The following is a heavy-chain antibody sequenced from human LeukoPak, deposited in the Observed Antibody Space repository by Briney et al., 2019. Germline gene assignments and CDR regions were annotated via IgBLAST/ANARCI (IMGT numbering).Heavy chain of an antibody. CDR3: AKDSEGYYDFWSGYNNWFDP. CDR1: GFTFDDYA. Sequence: PGGSLRLSCAASGFTFDDYAMHWVRQAPGKGLEWVSGINWNSNNIDYADSVKGRFTISRDNSKNTLYLQMNSLRAEDTAVYYCAKDSEGYYDFWSGYNNWFDPWGQGTLVTVSS. V-gene: IGHV3-9*01. J-gene: IGHJ5*02. D-gene: IGHD3-3*01. CDR2: INWNSNNI.